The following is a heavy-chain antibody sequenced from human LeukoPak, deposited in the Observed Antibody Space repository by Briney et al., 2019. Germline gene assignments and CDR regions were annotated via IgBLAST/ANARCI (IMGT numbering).Heavy chain of an antibody. J-gene: IGHJ4*02. D-gene: IGHD3-10*01. CDR1: GFSFSSYA. V-gene: IGHV3-23*01. CDR3: AKRNTMVRGGPCFDY. CDR2: IFGNGGTT. Sequence: PGGSLRLSCAASGFSFSSYAMNWVRQAPGKGLEWVSIIFGNGGTTYYADSVKGRFTVSRDNSKDTLYLQMNDLRPDDTAIYYCAKRNTMVRGGPCFDYWGQGLLVTVSS.